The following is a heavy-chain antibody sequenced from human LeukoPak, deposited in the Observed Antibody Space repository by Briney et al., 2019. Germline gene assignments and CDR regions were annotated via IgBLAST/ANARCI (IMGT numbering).Heavy chain of an antibody. J-gene: IGHJ4*02. CDR1: GYTFSGYY. D-gene: IGHD3-16*01. CDR2: INPNSGGT. CDR3: AMAGGLRLGAPDY. Sequence: ASVKVSCKASGYTFSGYYIHWVRQAPGQGLEWMGWINPNSGGTKYAQKFQGRVTMTRDTSISTAYMELSRLRSDDTAVYFCAMAGGLRLGAPDYWGQGTLVTVSS. V-gene: IGHV1-2*02.